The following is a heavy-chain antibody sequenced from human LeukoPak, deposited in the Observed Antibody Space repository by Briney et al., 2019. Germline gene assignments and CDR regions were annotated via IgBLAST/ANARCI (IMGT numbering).Heavy chain of an antibody. V-gene: IGHV1-46*01. J-gene: IGHJ4*02. CDR3: ARETDIAAAANYFDY. CDR2: INPSGGGT. CDR1: GYTFTSYY. Sequence: ASVKVSCKASGYTFTSYYIHWLRQAPGQGLEWMGIINPSGGGTTYAQKFQGRVTMTSDTSTSTVYMDLSSLRSEDTAIYYCARETDIAAAANYFDYWGQGTLVTVSS. D-gene: IGHD6-13*01.